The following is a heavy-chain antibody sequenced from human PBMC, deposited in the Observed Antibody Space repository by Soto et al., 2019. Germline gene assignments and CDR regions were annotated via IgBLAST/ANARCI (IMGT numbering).Heavy chain of an antibody. CDR2: ISGSAAST. CDR3: AKDLGYDFWSGSSGMDV. Sequence: GGSLRLSCAASGFTFSSYAMTWVRQAPGKGLEWVSVISGSAASTYHADSVKGRFSISRDNSKNTLYLQMNSLRAEDTAVYYCAKDLGYDFWSGSSGMDVWGQGTTATVSS. CDR1: GFTFSSYA. V-gene: IGHV3-23*01. J-gene: IGHJ6*02. D-gene: IGHD3-3*01.